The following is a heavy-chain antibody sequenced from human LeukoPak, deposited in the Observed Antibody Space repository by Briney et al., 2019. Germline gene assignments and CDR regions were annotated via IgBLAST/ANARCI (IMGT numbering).Heavy chain of an antibody. D-gene: IGHD3-10*01. J-gene: IGHJ4*02. V-gene: IGHV3-48*01. Sequence: EGSLRLSCAASGFTFSSYNMNWVRQAPGKGLEWVSYISSSSTIYYADSVKGRFTISRDNAKNSLYLQMNSLRAEDTAVYYCARAGFTFSDYFGSFFDYWGQGTLVTVSS. CDR2: ISSSSTI. CDR1: GFTFSSYN. CDR3: ARAGFTFSDYFGSFFDY.